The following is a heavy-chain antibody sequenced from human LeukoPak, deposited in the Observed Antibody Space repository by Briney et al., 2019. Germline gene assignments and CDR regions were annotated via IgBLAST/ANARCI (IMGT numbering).Heavy chain of an antibody. V-gene: IGHV4-34*01. CDR2: INHSGST. D-gene: IGHD3-10*01. Sequence: SETLSLTCAVYGGSFSGYYWSWIRQPPGKGLEWIGEINHSGSTNYNPSLKSRVPISVDTSKNQFSLKLSSVTAADTAVYYCERVHSGSYLDWGQGTLVTVSS. CDR3: ERVHSGSYLD. J-gene: IGHJ4*02. CDR1: GGSFSGYY.